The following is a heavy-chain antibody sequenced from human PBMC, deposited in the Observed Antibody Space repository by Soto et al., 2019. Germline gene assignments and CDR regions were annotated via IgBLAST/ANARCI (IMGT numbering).Heavy chain of an antibody. J-gene: IGHJ4*02. D-gene: IGHD6-6*01. CDR1: GGSIGSGDYY. V-gene: IGHV4-30-4*01. Sequence: QVQLKESGPGLVKPSQTLSLTCSVSGGSIGSGDYYWSWVHQSPGKGLEWIGYIYYTGNTYYNPSLGSRVTFTVDTSQNQLSMRLSDVTDADTAVYYCARDSRRRADSVTRPLYYFDYWGQGTLVTVSS. CDR2: IYYTGNT. CDR3: ARDSRRRADSVTRPLYYFDY.